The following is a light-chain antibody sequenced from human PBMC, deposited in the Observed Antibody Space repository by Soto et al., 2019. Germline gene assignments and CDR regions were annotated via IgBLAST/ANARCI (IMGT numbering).Light chain of an antibody. V-gene: IGLV2-14*01. CDR1: SSDVGGYNY. CDR2: DVS. J-gene: IGLJ3*02. CDR3: SSDTSSSTLV. Sequence: QSALTQPASVSGSPGQSITISCTGTSSDVGGYNYVSWYQQHPGKAPKLMIYDVSHRPSGVSNRFSGSKSGNTASLTISGLQAEDEADYYCSSDTSSSTLVFGGGTKLTVL.